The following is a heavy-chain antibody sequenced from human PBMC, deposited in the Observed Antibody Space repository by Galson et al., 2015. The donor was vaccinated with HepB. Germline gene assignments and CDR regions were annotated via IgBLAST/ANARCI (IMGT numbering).Heavy chain of an antibody. D-gene: IGHD4-17*01. V-gene: IGHV2-70*11. CDR1: GFSLSTSGMC. CDR3: ARMMDYGAKNAFDI. J-gene: IGHJ3*02. CDR2: IDWDDDK. Sequence: PALVKPTQTLTLTCTFSGFSLSTSGMCVSWIRQPPGKALEWLARIDWDDDKYYSTSLKTRLTISKDTSKNQVVLTMTNMDPVDTATYYCARMMDYGAKNAFDIWGQGTMVTVSS.